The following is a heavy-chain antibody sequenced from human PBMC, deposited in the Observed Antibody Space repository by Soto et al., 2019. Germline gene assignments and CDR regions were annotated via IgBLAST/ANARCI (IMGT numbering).Heavy chain of an antibody. V-gene: IGHV3-48*01. D-gene: IGHD6-19*01. CDR2: ISSSSSTI. Sequence: GGSLRLSCAASGFTFSSYSMNWVRQAPGKGLEWVSYISSSSSTIYYADSVKGRFTISRDNAKNSLYLQMNSLRAEDTAVYYCAREGSSGWLKEDAFDIWGQGTMVTVSS. CDR3: AREGSSGWLKEDAFDI. CDR1: GFTFSSYS. J-gene: IGHJ3*02.